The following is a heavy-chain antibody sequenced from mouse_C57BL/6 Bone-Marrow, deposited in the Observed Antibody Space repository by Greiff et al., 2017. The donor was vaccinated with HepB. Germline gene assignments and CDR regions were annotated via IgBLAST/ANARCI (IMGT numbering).Heavy chain of an antibody. CDR3: AREGVLYWYFDV. D-gene: IGHD2-14*01. J-gene: IGHJ1*03. CDR2: ISSGSSTI. Sequence: DVKLVESGGGLVKPGGSLKLSCAASGFTFSDYGMHWVRQAPEKGLEWVAYISSGSSTIYYADTVKGRFTISRDNAKNTLFLQMTSLRSEDTAMDYCAREGVLYWYFDVWGTGTTVTVSS. V-gene: IGHV5-17*01. CDR1: GFTFSDYG.